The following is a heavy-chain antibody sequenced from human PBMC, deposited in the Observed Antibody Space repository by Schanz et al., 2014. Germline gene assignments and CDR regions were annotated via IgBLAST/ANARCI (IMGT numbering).Heavy chain of an antibody. Sequence: EGQLLESGGGLIQPGGSLRLSCAASGFTFSSYAMSWVRQAPGKGLEWVSYISSSGTTIYYADSVKGRFTISRDNAKNSLFLQMNSLRVEDTAVYYCAREQIMAAAGLVDYWGHGTLVTVSS. V-gene: IGHV3-48*01. CDR1: GFTFSSYA. CDR3: AREQIMAAAGLVDY. CDR2: ISSSGTTI. J-gene: IGHJ4*01. D-gene: IGHD6-13*01.